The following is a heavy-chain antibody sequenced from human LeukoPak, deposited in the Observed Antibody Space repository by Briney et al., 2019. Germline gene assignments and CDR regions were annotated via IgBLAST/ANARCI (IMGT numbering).Heavy chain of an antibody. CDR3: ARDLLGWELHYFDY. CDR2: ISSSSSYI. J-gene: IGHJ4*02. D-gene: IGHD1-26*01. Sequence: GGSLRLSCAASGFRFNTFWMSWVRQAPGKGLEWVSSISSSSSYIYYADSVKGRFTISRDNAKNSLYLQMNSLRAEDTAVYYCARDLLGWELHYFDYWGQGTLVTVSS. V-gene: IGHV3-21*01. CDR1: GFRFNTFW.